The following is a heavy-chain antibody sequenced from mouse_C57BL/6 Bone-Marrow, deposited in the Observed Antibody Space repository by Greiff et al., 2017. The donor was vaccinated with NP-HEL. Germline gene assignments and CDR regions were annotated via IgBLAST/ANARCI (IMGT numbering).Heavy chain of an antibody. CDR1: GYSITSDY. J-gene: IGHJ4*01. Sequence: EVMLVESGPGLAKPSQSLSLTCSVTGYSITSDYWNWVRKIPGNKLEYMGYISSRGSTYYNPSLKSRISITRDTSKNQYYLQLNSVTTEDTATYYCARSAYGSRYAMDYWGQGNSVTVSS. D-gene: IGHD1-1*01. CDR3: ARSAYGSRYAMDY. V-gene: IGHV3-8*01. CDR2: ISSRGST.